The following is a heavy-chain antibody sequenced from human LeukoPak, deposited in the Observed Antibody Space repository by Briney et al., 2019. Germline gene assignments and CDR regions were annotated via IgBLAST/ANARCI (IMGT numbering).Heavy chain of an antibody. Sequence: QTGGSLRLSCAASGFTFSSYEMNWVSQAPGKGLEWVSYISSSGTPIHYADSVKGRFTISRDNAKNSLFLQMNSLRAEDTAVYYCAREKTACGGDCYDSWGQGTLVTVSS. CDR2: ISSSGTPI. J-gene: IGHJ4*02. D-gene: IGHD2-21*01. CDR1: GFTFSSYE. V-gene: IGHV3-48*03. CDR3: AREKTACGGDCYDS.